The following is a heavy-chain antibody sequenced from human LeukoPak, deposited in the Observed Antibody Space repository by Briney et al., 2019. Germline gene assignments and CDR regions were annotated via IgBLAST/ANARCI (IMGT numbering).Heavy chain of an antibody. CDR3: ARVQDGYNSLGAFDI. CDR2: INAGNGNT. D-gene: IGHD5-24*01. V-gene: IGHV1-3*03. J-gene: IGHJ3*02. Sequence: ASVKVSCRASGYTFTSYYMHWVRQAPGQRLEWMGWINAGNGNTKYSQEFQGRVTITRDTSASTAYMELSSLRSEDMAVYYCARVQDGYNSLGAFDIWGQGTMVTVSS. CDR1: GYTFTSYY.